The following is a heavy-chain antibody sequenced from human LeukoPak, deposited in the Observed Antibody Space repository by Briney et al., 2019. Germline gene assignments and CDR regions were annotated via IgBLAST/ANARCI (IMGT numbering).Heavy chain of an antibody. CDR1: GFTFSSYS. Sequence: PGGSLRLSCAASGFTFSSYSMNWVRQAPGKGLEWVSSISSSSSYIYYADSVKGRFTISRDNAKNSLYLQMNSLRAEDTAVYYCARDRGELWSFGAFDIWGQGTMVTVSS. CDR3: ARDRGELWSFGAFDI. D-gene: IGHD3-16*01. V-gene: IGHV3-21*01. CDR2: ISSSSSYI. J-gene: IGHJ3*02.